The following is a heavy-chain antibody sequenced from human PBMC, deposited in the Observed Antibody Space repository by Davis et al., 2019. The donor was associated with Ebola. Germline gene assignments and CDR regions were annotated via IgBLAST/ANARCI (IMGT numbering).Heavy chain of an antibody. V-gene: IGHV4-30-2*01. CDR2: IYHSGST. Sequence: SETLSLTCAVSGGSISSGGYSWSWIRQPPGKGLEWIGYIYHSGSTYYNPSLKSRVTISVDRSKNQFSLKLSSVTAADTAVYYCAREDASSTSADYWGQGILVTVSS. CDR3: AREDASSTSADY. D-gene: IGHD2-15*01. CDR1: GGSISSGGYS. J-gene: IGHJ4*02.